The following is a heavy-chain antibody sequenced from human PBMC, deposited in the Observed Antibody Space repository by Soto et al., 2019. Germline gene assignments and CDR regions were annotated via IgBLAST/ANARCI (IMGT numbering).Heavy chain of an antibody. CDR3: AREWGPPPHVDTAMVPPYYYYGMDV. CDR1: GGTFSSYA. CDR2: IIPIFGTA. D-gene: IGHD5-18*01. Sequence: SVKVSCKASGGTFSSYAISWVRQAPGQGLEWMGGIIPIFGTANYAQKFQGRVTITADKSTSTAYMELSSLRSEDTAVYYWAREWGPPPHVDTAMVPPYYYYGMDVWGQGTTVTVSS. V-gene: IGHV1-69*06. J-gene: IGHJ6*02.